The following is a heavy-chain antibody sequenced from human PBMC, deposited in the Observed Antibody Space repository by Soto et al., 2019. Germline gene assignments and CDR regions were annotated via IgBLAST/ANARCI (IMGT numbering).Heavy chain of an antibody. CDR2: IYYSGST. CDR1: GGSISSYY. CDR3: ARGGIAAT. Sequence: ASETLSLTCTVSGGSISSYYWSWIRQPPGKGLEWIGYIYYSGSTNYNPSLKSRVTISVDTSKNQFSLKLSSVTAADTAVYYCARGGIAATWGQGTLVTAPQ. V-gene: IGHV4-59*01. J-gene: IGHJ5*02. D-gene: IGHD6-13*01.